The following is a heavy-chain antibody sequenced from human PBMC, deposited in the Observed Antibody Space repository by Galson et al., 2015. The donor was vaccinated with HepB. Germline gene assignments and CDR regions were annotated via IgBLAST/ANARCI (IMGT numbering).Heavy chain of an antibody. D-gene: IGHD1-26*01. J-gene: IGHJ6*03. CDR3: AHIPPFRPGGYYFYYYMDV. CDR1: GFSLSTSGVG. CDR2: IYWDDDK. Sequence: PALVKPTQTLTLTCPFSGFSLSTSGVGVGWIRQPPGKALEWLALIYWDDDKRYSPSLKSRLTITKDTSKNQVVLTMTNIDPVDTATYYCAHIPPFRPGGYYFYYYMDVWGKGTTVTVSS. V-gene: IGHV2-5*02.